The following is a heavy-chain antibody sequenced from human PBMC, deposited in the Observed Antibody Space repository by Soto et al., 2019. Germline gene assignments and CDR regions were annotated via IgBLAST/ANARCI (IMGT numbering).Heavy chain of an antibody. CDR1: GFSFKNYD. CDR2: ISYDGSNK. Sequence: QEQLVDSGGGQVQPGRSLRLSCAASGFSFKNYDMHWVRQAPGRGLEWVAAISYDGSNKYYADSVKGRFTISRDNSDNTLYLQMNSLRAEDTAVYYCAKDGRWEQVNYGMNFWGQGTAVTVSS. CDR3: AKDGRWEQVNYGMNF. J-gene: IGHJ6*02. D-gene: IGHD1-1*01. V-gene: IGHV3-30*18.